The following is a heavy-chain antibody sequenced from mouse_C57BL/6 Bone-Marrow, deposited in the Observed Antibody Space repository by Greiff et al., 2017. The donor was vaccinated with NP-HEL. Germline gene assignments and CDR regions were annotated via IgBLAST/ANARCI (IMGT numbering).Heavy chain of an antibody. Sequence: DVQLQESGPGLVKPSQSLSLTCSVTGSSITSGYYWNLIRQFPGNNLEWMGYISSDGSNNSNPSLKNRISITRDTSKNQFFLKLNSVTTEDTATYYCARASYYYGSSYEDYWGQGTTLTVSS. V-gene: IGHV3-6*01. CDR3: ARASYYYGSSYEDY. CDR1: GSSITSGYY. CDR2: ISSDGSN. J-gene: IGHJ2*01. D-gene: IGHD1-1*01.